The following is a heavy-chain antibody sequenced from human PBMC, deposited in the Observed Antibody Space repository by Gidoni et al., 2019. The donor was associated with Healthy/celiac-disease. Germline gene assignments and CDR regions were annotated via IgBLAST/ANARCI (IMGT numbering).Heavy chain of an antibody. V-gene: IGHV3-21*01. Sequence: EVQLVESGGGLVKPGGSLRLSCAASGFTFSSYSMNWVRQAPGKGLEWVSSISSSSSYIYYADSVKGRFTISRDNAKNSLYLQMNSLRAEDTAVYYCARSLNYDILTGYYLWGQGTLVTVSS. CDR3: ARSLNYDILTGYYL. J-gene: IGHJ4*02. D-gene: IGHD3-9*01. CDR2: ISSSSSYI. CDR1: GFTFSSYS.